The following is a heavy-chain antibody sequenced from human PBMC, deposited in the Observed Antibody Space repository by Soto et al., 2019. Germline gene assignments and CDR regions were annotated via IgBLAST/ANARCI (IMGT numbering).Heavy chain of an antibody. CDR2: ISYDGTDK. J-gene: IGHJ4*02. D-gene: IGHD6-19*01. CDR1: GFTFSTYA. V-gene: IGHV3-30*18. CDR3: AKDPKKWLGGNYFDY. Sequence: GGSLRLSCAASGFTFSTYAMHWVRQAPGKGLEWVAVISYDGTDKYYADSVKGRFTISRDNSKSTLYLQMNSLRADDTAVYYCAKDPKKWLGGNYFDYWGQGTLVTVSS.